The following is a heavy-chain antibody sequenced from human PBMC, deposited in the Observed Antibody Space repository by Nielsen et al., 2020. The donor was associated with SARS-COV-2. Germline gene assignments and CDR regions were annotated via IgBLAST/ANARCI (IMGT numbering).Heavy chain of an antibody. CDR2: IAHGGIND. Sequence: GESLKISCAASGFSFSTYGMHWVRQAPGKGLEWVAIIAHGGINDYYADSVKGRFTISRDDSESTLYLQMNGLRTEDTAVYYCAKDQEWLANLDYWGQGTLVTVSS. CDR1: GFSFSTYG. CDR3: AKDQEWLANLDY. D-gene: IGHD6-19*01. V-gene: IGHV3-30*02. J-gene: IGHJ4*02.